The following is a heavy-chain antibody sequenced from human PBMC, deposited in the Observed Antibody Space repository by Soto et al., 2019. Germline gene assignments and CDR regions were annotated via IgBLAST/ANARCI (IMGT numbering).Heavy chain of an antibody. V-gene: IGHV1-69*06. CDR3: ATASEYYYGSGSAFDY. CDR2: IISIFGTA. J-gene: IGHJ4*02. D-gene: IGHD3-10*01. CDR1: GGTFSSYA. Sequence: QVQLVQSGAEVKKPGSSVKVSCKASGGTFSSYAISWVRQAPGQGLEWMGGIISIFGTANYAQKFQGRVTITADKSTSTAYMELSSLRSEDTAVYYCATASEYYYGSGSAFDYWGQGTLVTVSS.